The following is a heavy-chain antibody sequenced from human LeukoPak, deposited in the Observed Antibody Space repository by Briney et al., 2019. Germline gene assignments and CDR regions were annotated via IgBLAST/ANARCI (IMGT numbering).Heavy chain of an antibody. D-gene: IGHD5-12*01. Sequence: ASVKVSCKASGYTFIGLSINWVRQAPGQGLEWMGWVNTNTGNPTYAQGFTGRFVFSLDTSVSTAYLQISSLKAEDTAVYYCARDREVAWFDTWGQGTLVTVSS. CDR2: VNTNTGNP. V-gene: IGHV7-4-1*02. CDR1: GYTFIGLS. CDR3: ARDREVAWFDT. J-gene: IGHJ5*02.